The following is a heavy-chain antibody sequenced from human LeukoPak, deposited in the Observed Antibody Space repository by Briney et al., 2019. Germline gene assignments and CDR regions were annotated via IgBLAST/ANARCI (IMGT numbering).Heavy chain of an antibody. CDR2: ISWDGGST. CDR1: GFTFDDYA. J-gene: IGHJ4*02. D-gene: IGHD1-26*01. V-gene: IGHV3-43D*03. CDR3: ARTGGSYPYYFEY. Sequence: GGSLRLSCAASGFTFDDYAMHWVRQAPGEGLEWVSLISWDGGSTYYADSVKGRFTLSRDNAKNSLYLQMNSLRAEDTAVYYCARTGGSYPYYFEYWGQGTLVTVSS.